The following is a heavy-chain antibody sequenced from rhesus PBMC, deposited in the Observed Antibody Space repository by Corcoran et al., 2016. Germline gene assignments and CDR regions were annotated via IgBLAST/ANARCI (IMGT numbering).Heavy chain of an antibody. CDR3: ARSSGS. Sequence: QLQLQESGPGLVKPSETLAPTGAVSGYSLSSGYGRSWIGQPPGKGLEWIGYISYTGSTSYSPSLKSRVTISRDTSKNQFSLKLNSVTAADTAVYYCARSSGSWGQGVLVTVSS. CDR1: GYSLSSGYGR. V-gene: IGHV4-122*02. CDR2: ISYTGST. J-gene: IGHJ4*01. D-gene: IGHD3-16*01.